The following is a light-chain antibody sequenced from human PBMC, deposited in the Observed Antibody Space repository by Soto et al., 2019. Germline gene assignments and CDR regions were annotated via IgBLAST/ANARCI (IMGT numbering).Light chain of an antibody. J-gene: IGKJ1*01. V-gene: IGKV3-15*01. CDR2: GAS. Sequence: EIVLTQSPATLSLSPGERSTLSSMASQGIKDYVAWFQQKPGQAPRLLIYGASTRATAIPARFSGSGSGTEFTLSISSLQSEDFAVYYCQQYNTWPRTFGQGTKVDIK. CDR3: QQYNTWPRT. CDR1: QGIKDY.